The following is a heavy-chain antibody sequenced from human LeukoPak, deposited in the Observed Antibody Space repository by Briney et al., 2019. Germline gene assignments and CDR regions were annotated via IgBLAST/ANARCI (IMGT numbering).Heavy chain of an antibody. V-gene: IGHV4-30-4*01. D-gene: IGHD2-2*01. CDR1: GGSISSGDFY. CDR2: IYYSGST. CDR3: ARGAVVVPAAIDAWFDY. Sequence: SETLSLTCTVSGGSISSGDFYWSWIRQPPGKGLEWLGYIYYSGSTYYNPSLKSRVTISVDTSKNQFSLKLSSVTAADTAVYYCARGAVVVPAAIDAWFDYWGQGTLVTVSS. J-gene: IGHJ4*02.